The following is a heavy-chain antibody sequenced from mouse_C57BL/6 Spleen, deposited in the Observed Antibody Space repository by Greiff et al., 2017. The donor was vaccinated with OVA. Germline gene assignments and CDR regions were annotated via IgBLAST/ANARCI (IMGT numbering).Heavy chain of an antibody. CDR1: GYSFTDYN. J-gene: IGHJ3*01. CDR3: AFYGSSYWFAY. Sequence: VQLQQSGPELVKPGASVKISCKASGYSFTDYNMNWVKQSHGKSLEWIGVINPNYGTTSYNQKFKGKATLTADKSSSTAYMELRSLTSEDSAVYFCAFYGSSYWFAYWGQGTLVTVSA. D-gene: IGHD1-1*01. V-gene: IGHV1-39*01. CDR2: INPNYGTT.